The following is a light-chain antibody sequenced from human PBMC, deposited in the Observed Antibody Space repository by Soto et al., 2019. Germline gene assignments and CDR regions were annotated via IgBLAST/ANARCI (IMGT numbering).Light chain of an antibody. CDR1: SSDVGGYDY. J-gene: IGLJ1*01. CDR2: DVN. CDR3: SSYTGTSTFV. Sequence: QSVLTQPASVSGVPGQSILIFCTGTSSDVGGYDYVSWYQQLPGKAPKLMIYDVNNRPSGVSNRFSGSKSGNTASLTISGLQAEDEADYYCSSYTGTSTFVFGGGTKVTVL. V-gene: IGLV2-14*01.